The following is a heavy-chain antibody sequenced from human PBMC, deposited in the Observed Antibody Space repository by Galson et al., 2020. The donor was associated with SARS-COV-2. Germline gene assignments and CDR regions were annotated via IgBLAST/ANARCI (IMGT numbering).Heavy chain of an antibody. CDR1: GFTFSRYA. CDR2: ISGSGDRT. Sequence: GGSLRLSCAASGFTFSRYAMSWVRQAPGKGLEWVSAISGSGDRTNYADSVKGRFTISRDNVKSTLHLQMHSLRAEDTGVYYCAKEVQQWLGGVIDYWGQATLVTVSS. D-gene: IGHD6-19*01. CDR3: AKEVQQWLGGVIDY. J-gene: IGHJ4*02. V-gene: IGHV3-23*01.